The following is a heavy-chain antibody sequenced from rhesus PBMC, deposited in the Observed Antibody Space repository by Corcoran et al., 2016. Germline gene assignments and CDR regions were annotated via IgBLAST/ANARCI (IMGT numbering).Heavy chain of an antibody. V-gene: IGHV4-160*01. D-gene: IGHD6-13*01. Sequence: QVQLQESGPGLVKPSETLSLTCAVPGGSISSNYWSWIRQSPWNGLEWIGYFYGGSGSTNYNPSLKSRVTISTDTSKNQFSLKLSSVTAADTAVYYCASRRYSSWLNAFDFWGQGLRVTVSS. CDR2: FYGGSGST. CDR3: ASRRYSSWLNAFDF. CDR1: GGSISSNY. J-gene: IGHJ3*01.